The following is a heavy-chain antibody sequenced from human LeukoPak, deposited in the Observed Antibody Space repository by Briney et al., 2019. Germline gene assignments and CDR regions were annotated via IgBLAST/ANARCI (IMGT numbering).Heavy chain of an antibody. CDR1: GYTFTSYD. CDR2: IIPIFGTA. J-gene: IGHJ3*02. CDR3: ARKMVRGVIIYAFDI. D-gene: IGHD3-10*01. V-gene: IGHV1-69*06. Sequence: SVKVSCKASGYTFTSYDINWVRQAPGQGLEWMGGIIPIFGTANYAQKFQGRVTITADKSTSTAYMELSSLRSEDTAVYYCARKMVRGVIIYAFDIWGQGTMVTVSS.